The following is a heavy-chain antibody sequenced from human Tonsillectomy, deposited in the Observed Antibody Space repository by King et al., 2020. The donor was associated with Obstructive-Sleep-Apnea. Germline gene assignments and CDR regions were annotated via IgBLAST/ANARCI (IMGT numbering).Heavy chain of an antibody. V-gene: IGHV4-39*07. CDR2: IYYTRST. Sequence: QLQESGPGLVKPSETLSLTCTVSGASIGSSHYYWGWVRQPPGKRLEWIGNIYYTRSTHYNPSLKSRVTISVDTSKNQFSLKLSSVPAAETAVYYCARPRTTYTIFSVLDYWGQGSLVTVSS. CDR3: ARPRTTYTIFSVLDY. J-gene: IGHJ4*02. D-gene: IGHD3-3*01. CDR1: GASIGSSHYY.